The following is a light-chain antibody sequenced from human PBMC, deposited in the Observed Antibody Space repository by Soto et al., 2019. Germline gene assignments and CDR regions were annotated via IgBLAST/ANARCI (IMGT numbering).Light chain of an antibody. CDR2: DVS. CDR1: SSDVGGYNF. J-gene: IGLJ2*01. V-gene: IGLV2-11*01. Sequence: QSVLTQPRSVSGSPGQSVAISCTGTSSDVGGYNFVSWYQQHPGKAPKLIIYDVSKRPSGVPDRFSGSKSGNTASLTLSGLQAEDEADYYCCSFEASNNLLFGGGTKLTVL. CDR3: CSFEASNNLL.